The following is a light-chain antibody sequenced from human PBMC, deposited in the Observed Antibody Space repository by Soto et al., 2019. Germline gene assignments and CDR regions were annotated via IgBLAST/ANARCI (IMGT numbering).Light chain of an antibody. CDR1: QSISSH. CDR2: DAS. V-gene: IGKV1-39*01. CDR3: QQSYSPPPA. J-gene: IGKJ4*01. Sequence: DIQMTQSPTSLSASVGDRVTIICRASQSISSHLNWYQQKPGKAPHLLIYDASTLQRRAPSRFSGSGSGTVFTLTISSLQPEDFATYYCQQSYSPPPAFGGGTKVELK.